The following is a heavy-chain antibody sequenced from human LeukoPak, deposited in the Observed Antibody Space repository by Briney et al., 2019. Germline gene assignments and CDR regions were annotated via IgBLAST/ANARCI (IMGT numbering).Heavy chain of an antibody. D-gene: IGHD3-10*01. CDR3: ARDRVRGRGYYFDY. V-gene: IGHV3-7*01. J-gene: IGHJ4*02. CDR1: GFMFSNFA. CDR2: IKQDGSEK. Sequence: GSLILPFAASGFMFSNFAMGWVRQAPGEGLEWVANIKQDGSEKYYVDSVKGRFTISRDNAKNSLYLQMNSLRAEDTAVYYCARDRVRGRGYYFDYWGQGTLVTVSS.